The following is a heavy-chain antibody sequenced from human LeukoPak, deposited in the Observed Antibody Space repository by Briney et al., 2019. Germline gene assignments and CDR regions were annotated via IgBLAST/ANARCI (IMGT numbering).Heavy chain of an antibody. D-gene: IGHD2-2*02. CDR1: ASGVAFTSHS. J-gene: IGHJ4*02. CDR3: AREYTSRATFDY. CDR2: IHSSGDYI. V-gene: IGHV3-21*05. Sequence: PGGSLRLSCAASASGVAFTSHSMDWLRQAPGKGLEWISYIHSSGDYIFYADSVKGRFTVSRDNARNSLYLQMNSLKAEDTAIYYCAREYTSRATFDYWGQGTLVTVSS.